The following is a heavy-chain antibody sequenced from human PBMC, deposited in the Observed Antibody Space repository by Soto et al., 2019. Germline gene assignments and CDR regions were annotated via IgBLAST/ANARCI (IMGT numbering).Heavy chain of an antibody. CDR1: GGSVSSGSYY. J-gene: IGHJ4*02. V-gene: IGHV4-61*01. CDR2: IYSSGST. D-gene: IGHD5-12*01. Sequence: QVQLQESGPGLVKPSETLSLTCTVSGGSVSSGSYYWSWIRQPPGKGLEWIGYIYSSGSTSYKPSLRSRVTISVDTSKNQFSLKLSSVTAADTAVYYCARDGDGYNYWGQGTLVTVSS. CDR3: ARDGDGYNY.